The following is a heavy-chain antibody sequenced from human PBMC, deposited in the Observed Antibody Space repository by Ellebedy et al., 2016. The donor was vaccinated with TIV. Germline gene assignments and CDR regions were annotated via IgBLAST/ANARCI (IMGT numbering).Heavy chain of an antibody. CDR2: IWYDGSNK. J-gene: IGHJ4*02. Sequence: PGGSLRLSCAASGFTFSSYGMHWVRQSPGQGLVWVAVIWYDGSNKYYADSVKGRFTISRDNSKNTRYLQMNSLRAEDTAVYYCARHAVGEGATLEYWGQGTLVTDSS. CDR1: GFTFSSYG. D-gene: IGHD1-26*01. V-gene: IGHV3-33*01. CDR3: ARHAVGEGATLEY.